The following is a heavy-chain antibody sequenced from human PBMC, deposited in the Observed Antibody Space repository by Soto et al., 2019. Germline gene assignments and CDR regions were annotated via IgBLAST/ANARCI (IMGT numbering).Heavy chain of an antibody. D-gene: IGHD2-2*01. V-gene: IGHV3-15*01. J-gene: IGHJ4*02. CDR3: TTDPVVVVPAATN. Sequence: PGGSLRLSCAASGFTFSNAWMSWVRQAPGKGLEWVGRIKSKTDGGTTDYAAPVKGRFTISRDDSKNTLYLQMNSLKTEDTAVYYCTTDPVVVVPAATNWGQGTLVTVSS. CDR1: GFTFSNAW. CDR2: IKSKTDGGTT.